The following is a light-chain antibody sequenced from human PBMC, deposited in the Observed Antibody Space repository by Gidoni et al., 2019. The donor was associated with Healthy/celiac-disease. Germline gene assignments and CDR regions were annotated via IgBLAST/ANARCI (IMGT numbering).Light chain of an antibody. J-gene: IGKJ1*01. V-gene: IGKV4-1*01. CDR3: QQYYSTPQT. CDR2: WAS. Sequence: DIVMTQSPDSLAVSLGERATINCKSSQSVLYSSNNKNYLAWYQQKPGQPPKLLIYWASTRESGVPDRFSCSGSGTDFTLTISSLQAEDVAVYSCQQYYSTPQTFGQGTKVEIK. CDR1: QSVLYSSNNKNY.